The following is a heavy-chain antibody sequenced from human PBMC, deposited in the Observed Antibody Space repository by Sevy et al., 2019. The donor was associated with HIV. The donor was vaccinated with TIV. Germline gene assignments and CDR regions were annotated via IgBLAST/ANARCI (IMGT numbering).Heavy chain of an antibody. Sequence: GGSLRLSCEVSGLSVTNNGMHWVRQAPGKGLEWVAVISYDGINKYYGDSMKGRFIISRDTSKNTLYLQMNILRIEDTAVYYCAKDFTGFYGMDVWGQGTTVTVSS. D-gene: IGHD3-9*01. CDR1: GLSVTNNG. J-gene: IGHJ6*01. CDR3: AKDFTGFYGMDV. CDR2: ISYDGINK. V-gene: IGHV3-30*18.